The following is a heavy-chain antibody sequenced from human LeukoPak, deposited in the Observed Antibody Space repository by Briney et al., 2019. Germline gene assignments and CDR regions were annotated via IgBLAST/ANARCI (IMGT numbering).Heavy chain of an antibody. J-gene: IGHJ6*03. D-gene: IGHD2-8*01. V-gene: IGHV3-30*02. Sequence: GGSLRLSCAASGFTFSTYGMHWVRQAPGKGLEWVAYIQYDGSNEQYADSVKGRFSISRDSSKNTLYLQMNSLRAEDTAVYYCAKDRCSNGIGCYYYYMDVWGKGTTVTISS. CDR1: GFTFSTYG. CDR2: IQYDGSNE. CDR3: AKDRCSNGIGCYYYYMDV.